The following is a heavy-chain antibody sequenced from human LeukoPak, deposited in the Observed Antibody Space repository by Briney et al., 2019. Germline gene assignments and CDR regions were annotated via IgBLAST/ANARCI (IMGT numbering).Heavy chain of an antibody. J-gene: IGHJ6*03. CDR1: GFTFSSYA. D-gene: IGHD3-3*01. V-gene: IGHV3-23*01. Sequence: GGSLRLSCAVSGFTFSSYAMSWVRQAPGKGLEWVSDISGSGGSTYYADSAKGRFTISRDNSKNTLYLQMNSLRAEDTAVYYCVPRKEWSCYMDVWGKGTTVTVSS. CDR2: ISGSGGST. CDR3: VPRKEWSCYMDV.